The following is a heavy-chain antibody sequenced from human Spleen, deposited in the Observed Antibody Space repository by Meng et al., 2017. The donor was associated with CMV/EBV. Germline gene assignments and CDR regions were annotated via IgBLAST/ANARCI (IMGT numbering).Heavy chain of an antibody. CDR2: INPSGGAT. J-gene: IGHJ4*02. V-gene: IGHV1-46*01. CDR1: EYTFTAYY. Sequence: ASVKVSCKASEYTFTAYYIHWVRQAPGRGLEWMGIINPSGGATSYTQKFQGRVTMTRDTSTSTVYMELSSLRSEDTAVYYCAREIKEQMAAFDLWGQGTLVTVSS. CDR3: AREIKEQMAAFDL. D-gene: IGHD5-24*01.